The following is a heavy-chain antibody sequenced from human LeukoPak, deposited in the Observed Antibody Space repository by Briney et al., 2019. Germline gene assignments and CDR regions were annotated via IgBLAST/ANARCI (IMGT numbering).Heavy chain of an antibody. CDR2: ISWNSGSI. CDR3: AKETGPYSAFDY. Sequence: GGSLRLSCAASGFTFDDYAMHWVRQAPGKGLEWVSGISWNSGSIGYADSVKGRFTISRDNAKNSLYLQMNSLRAEDTALYYCAKETGPYSAFDYWGQGILVTVSP. V-gene: IGHV3-9*01. CDR1: GFTFDDYA. J-gene: IGHJ4*02. D-gene: IGHD2-21*01.